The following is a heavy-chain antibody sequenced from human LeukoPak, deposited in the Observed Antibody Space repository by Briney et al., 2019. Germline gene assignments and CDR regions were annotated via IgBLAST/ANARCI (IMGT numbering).Heavy chain of an antibody. D-gene: IGHD6-19*01. Sequence: PGRSLRLSCAASGFTFSNYGMHWVRQAPGKGLEWVAVIWYDGSNKYCSDSVEGRFTISRDNSKNTLYLQMNSLRAEDTAVYYSARGWLEGSSGWKFDYWGQGTLVTVSS. V-gene: IGHV3-33*01. CDR1: GFTFSNYG. CDR3: ARGWLEGSSGWKFDY. J-gene: IGHJ4*02. CDR2: IWYDGSNK.